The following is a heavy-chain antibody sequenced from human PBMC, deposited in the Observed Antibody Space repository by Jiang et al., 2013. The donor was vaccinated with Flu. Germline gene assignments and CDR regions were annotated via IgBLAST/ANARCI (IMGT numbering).Heavy chain of an antibody. J-gene: IGHJ4*02. Sequence: GLVKPGGSLTLSCAASGFSFTNYNMNWVRQAPGKGLEWVSSLSSTDRYIKYADSVKGRFTISRDNAKNSVYLQMNSLSAEDTAVYYCARDPRDGFHPIFDYWGQGTLVTVSS. CDR3: ARDPRDGFHPIFDY. V-gene: IGHV3-21*01. D-gene: IGHD5-24*01. CDR2: LSSTDRYI. CDR1: GFSFTNYN.